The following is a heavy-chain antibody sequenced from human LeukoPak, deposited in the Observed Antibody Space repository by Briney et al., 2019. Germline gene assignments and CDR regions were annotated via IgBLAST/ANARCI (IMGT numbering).Heavy chain of an antibody. CDR3: ARDQPRAKSLDY. Sequence: GASVTLSCKASGGTFSSDAFSWVQQAPGQGLEWMGRIIPILNIPNFAQKFEGRVTITADKSTTTVYMELRSLRSEDTAMYFCARDQPRAKSLDYWGQGSLVTVSS. V-gene: IGHV1-69*04. J-gene: IGHJ4*02. CDR1: GGTFSSDA. CDR2: IIPILNIP.